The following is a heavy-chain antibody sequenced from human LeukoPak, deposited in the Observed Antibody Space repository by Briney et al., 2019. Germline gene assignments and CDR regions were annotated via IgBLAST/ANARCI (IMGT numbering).Heavy chain of an antibody. CDR3: AHRSLTGTPDY. D-gene: IGHD1-1*01. Sequence: SGPTLVKPTQTLTLTCTFSGFSLSTSGVGVGWIRQPPGKALEWLALIYWNDDRRYSPSLRSRLTITKDTSKNQVVLTMTNMDPVDTATYYCAHRSLTGTPDYWGQGTLVTVSS. CDR1: GFSLSTSGVG. J-gene: IGHJ4*02. V-gene: IGHV2-5*01. CDR2: IYWNDDR.